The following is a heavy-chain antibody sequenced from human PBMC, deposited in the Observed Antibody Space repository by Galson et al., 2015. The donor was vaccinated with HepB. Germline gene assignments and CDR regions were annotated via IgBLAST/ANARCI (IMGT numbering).Heavy chain of an antibody. V-gene: IGHV1-2*04. D-gene: IGHD2-21*01. CDR2: INPNSGGT. CDR1: GYTFTGYY. J-gene: IGHJ4*02. CDR3: ARAKFRDYYFDY. Sequence: SVKVSCKASGYTFTGYYMHWVRQAPGQGLEWMGWINPNSGGTDYAQKFQGWVTMTRDTSISTAYMELSRLRSDDTAVYYCARAKFRDYYFDYWGQGTLVTVSS.